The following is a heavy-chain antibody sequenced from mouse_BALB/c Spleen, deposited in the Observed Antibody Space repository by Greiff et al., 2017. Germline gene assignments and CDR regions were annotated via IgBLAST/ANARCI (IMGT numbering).Heavy chain of an antibody. J-gene: IGHJ4*01. Sequence: VKLMESGPGLVQPSQSLSITCTVSGFSLTSYGVHWVRQSPGKGLEWLGVIWSGGSTDYNAAFISRLSISKDNSKSQVFFKMNSLQANDTAIYYCASYRYGAMDYWGQGTSVTVSS. CDR2: IWSGGST. V-gene: IGHV2-2*02. CDR1: GFSLTSYG. D-gene: IGHD2-14*01. CDR3: ASYRYGAMDY.